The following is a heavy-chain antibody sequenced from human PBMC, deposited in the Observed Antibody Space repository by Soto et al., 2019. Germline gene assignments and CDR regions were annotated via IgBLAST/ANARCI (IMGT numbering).Heavy chain of an antibody. CDR1: GGSTSSYY. CDR3: ARDSNYYDRSGYYPWDFDYGMDV. J-gene: IGHJ6*02. D-gene: IGHD3-22*01. V-gene: IGHV4-59*01. Sequence: SETLSLTCTVSGGSTSSYYWSWIRQPPGKGLEWIGYIYYSGSTNYNPSLKSRVTISVDTSKNQFSLKLSSVTAADTAVYYCARDSNYYDRSGYYPWDFDYGMDVWGQGTTVTVSS. CDR2: IYYSGST.